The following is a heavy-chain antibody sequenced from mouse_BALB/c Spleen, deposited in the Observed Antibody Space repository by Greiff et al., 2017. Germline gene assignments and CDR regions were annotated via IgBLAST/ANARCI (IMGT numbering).Heavy chain of an antibody. D-gene: IGHD2-2*01. Sequence: EVKLVESGGDLVKPGGSLKLSCAASGFTFSSYGMSWVRQTPDKRLEWVATISSGGSYTYYPDSVKGRFTISRDNAKNTLYLQMSSLKSEDTAMYYCARHGYDVHYFDYWGQGTTLTVSS. J-gene: IGHJ2*01. CDR3: ARHGYDVHYFDY. CDR1: GFTFSSYG. CDR2: ISSGGSYT. V-gene: IGHV5-6*02.